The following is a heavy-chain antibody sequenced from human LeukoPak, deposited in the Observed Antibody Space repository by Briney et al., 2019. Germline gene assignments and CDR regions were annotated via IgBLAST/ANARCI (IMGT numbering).Heavy chain of an antibody. CDR2: IYSGGSA. D-gene: IGHD3-10*01. CDR1: GFTVSSNY. J-gene: IGHJ4*02. V-gene: IGHV3-53*01. Sequence: PGGSLRLSCAASGFTVSSNYMSWVRQAPGMGLEWISVIYSGGSAYYADSVKGRFTISRDNSKNTLYLQMNSLRAEDTAVYYCARDSRGGGHLFDYWGQGTLVTVSS. CDR3: ARDSRGGGHLFDY.